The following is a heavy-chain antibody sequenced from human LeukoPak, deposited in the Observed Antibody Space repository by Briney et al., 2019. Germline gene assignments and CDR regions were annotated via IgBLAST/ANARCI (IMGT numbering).Heavy chain of an antibody. CDR3: ARHGVAAARPTDY. Sequence: GESLKISCKGSGYSFTSYWIGRVRQMPGKGLEWMGIIYPGDSDTRYSPSFQGQVTISADKSISTAYLQWSSLKASDTAMYYCARHGVAAARPTDYWGQGTLVTVSS. D-gene: IGHD6-13*01. V-gene: IGHV5-51*01. CDR2: IYPGDSDT. CDR1: GYSFTSYW. J-gene: IGHJ4*02.